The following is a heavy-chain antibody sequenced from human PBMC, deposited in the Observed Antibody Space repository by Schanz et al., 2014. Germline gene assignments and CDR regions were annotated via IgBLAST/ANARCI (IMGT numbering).Heavy chain of an antibody. CDR1: GFTLSSYG. J-gene: IGHJ3*02. Sequence: QVRLVESGGGVVQPGRSLRLSCAASGFTLSSYGMHWVRQAPGKGLEWVAFINSDGTKRFYADSVKSRFTISRDNSRIALYLQMNSLRAEDTAVYYCARDGYSVVVISPTESFDIWGQGTMVTVSP. CDR3: ARDGYSVVVISPTESFDI. V-gene: IGHV3-33*08. D-gene: IGHD2-21*01. CDR2: INSDGTKR.